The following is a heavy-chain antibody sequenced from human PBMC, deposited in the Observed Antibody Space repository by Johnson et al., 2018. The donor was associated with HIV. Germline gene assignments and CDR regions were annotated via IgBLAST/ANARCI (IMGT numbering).Heavy chain of an antibody. J-gene: IGHJ3*02. CDR3: ARDPSTQDSRLTGDFGAFDI. Sequence: EVQLVESGGGVVRPGGSLRVSCEGSVFSFHDYGMSWVRQAPGKGLEWVSGVNWNGGSTGYADSVKGRFSISRDNVKNSLYLQMNSLRAEDTALYYCARDPSTQDSRLTGDFGAFDIWGQGTRVIVSS. CDR2: VNWNGGST. D-gene: IGHD7-27*01. CDR1: VFSFHDYG. V-gene: IGHV3-20*04.